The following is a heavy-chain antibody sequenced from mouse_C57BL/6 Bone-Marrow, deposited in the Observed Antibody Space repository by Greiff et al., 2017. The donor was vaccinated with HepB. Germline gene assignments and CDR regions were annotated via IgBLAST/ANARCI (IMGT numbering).Heavy chain of an antibody. D-gene: IGHD1-1*01. V-gene: IGHV1-55*01. CDR3: ARSDYGSSYAAY. Sequence: VQLQQPGAELVKPGASVKMSCKASGYTFTSYWITWVKQRPGQGLEWIGDIYPGSGSTNYNEKFKSKATLTVDTSSSTAYMQLSSLTSEDSAVYYCARSDYGSSYAAYWGQGTLVTVSA. CDR2: IYPGSGST. J-gene: IGHJ3*01. CDR1: GYTFTSYW.